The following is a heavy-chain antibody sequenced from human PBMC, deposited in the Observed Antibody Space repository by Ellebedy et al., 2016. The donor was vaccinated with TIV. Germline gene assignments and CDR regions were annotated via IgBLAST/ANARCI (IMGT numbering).Heavy chain of an antibody. D-gene: IGHD2-21*02. CDR2: ITSDGSGT. CDR1: GFTFGRYW. V-gene: IGHV3-74*01. Sequence: GESLKISXVASGFTFGRYWMHWVRQAPGNKLVWVSRITSDGSGTTYADSVKGRFTISRDNSKNTLYLQMTSLRAEDTAVYYCAKAPTAIVAHFYYYYYYMDVWGKGTTVTVSS. CDR3: AKAPTAIVAHFYYYYYYMDV. J-gene: IGHJ6*03.